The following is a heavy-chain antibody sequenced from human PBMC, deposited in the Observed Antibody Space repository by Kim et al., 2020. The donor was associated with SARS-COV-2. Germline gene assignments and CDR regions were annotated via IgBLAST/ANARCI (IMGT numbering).Heavy chain of an antibody. D-gene: IGHD2-8*01. CDR2: INPNSGGT. CDR1: GYTFTGYY. Sequence: ASVKVSCKASGYTFTGYYMHWVRQAPGQGLEWMGRINPNSGGTNYAQKFQGRVTMTRDTSISTAYMELSRLRSDDTAVYYCARGRDTKRLYGMDVWGQGTTVTVSS. V-gene: IGHV1-2*06. CDR3: ARGRDTKRLYGMDV. J-gene: IGHJ6*02.